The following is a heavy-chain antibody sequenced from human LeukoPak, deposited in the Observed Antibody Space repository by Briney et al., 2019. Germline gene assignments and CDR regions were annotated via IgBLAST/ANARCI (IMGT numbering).Heavy chain of an antibody. Sequence: PSETLSLTCTVSGGSISSSSYYWGWIRQAPGKGLEWVSYITSSTNTIYYADSVKGRFTISRDNAKNSLYLQMNSLRAEDTAVYYCARDRTVGDTPIFDYWGQGTLVTVSS. CDR3: ARDRTVGDTPIFDY. V-gene: IGHV3-11*01. D-gene: IGHD1-26*01. J-gene: IGHJ4*02. CDR1: GGSISSSSYY. CDR2: ITSSTNTI.